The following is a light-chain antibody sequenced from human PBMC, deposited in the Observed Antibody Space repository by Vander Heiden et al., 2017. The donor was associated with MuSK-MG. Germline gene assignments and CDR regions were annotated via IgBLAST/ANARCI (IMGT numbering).Light chain of an antibody. V-gene: IGKV3-20*01. CDR3: KLDKHSHIT. Sequence: VLPQFLGPLSLSPGESATLSCRASQRVGNNYLAWFQHKPGQSPRLLIYEVSRSVSRIPDRFRGSGSGTDFTLRISSLDPEDFAVYYCKLDKHSHITYGHGTKVDL. CDR2: EVS. J-gene: IGKJ3*01. CDR1: QRVGNNY.